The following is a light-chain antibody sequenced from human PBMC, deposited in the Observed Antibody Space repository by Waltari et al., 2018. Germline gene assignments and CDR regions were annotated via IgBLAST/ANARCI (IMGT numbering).Light chain of an antibody. V-gene: IGKV3-20*01. Sequence: EIVLSQSPGTLSLSPGERATLPCRASPSIGTYLAWYQQKPGQAPRLLMYHASSRATGIPDRFSGSGSGTDFSLTISRLEPEDFAVYYCQNHERLPATFGQGTKVEIK. CDR3: QNHERLPAT. J-gene: IGKJ1*01. CDR1: PSIGTY. CDR2: HAS.